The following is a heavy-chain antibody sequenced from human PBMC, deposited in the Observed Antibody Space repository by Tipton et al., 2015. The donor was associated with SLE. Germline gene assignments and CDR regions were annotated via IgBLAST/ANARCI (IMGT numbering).Heavy chain of an antibody. V-gene: IGHV3-74*01. CDR3: ATSGLSGGHRIDW. J-gene: IGHJ4*02. CDR2: IIGDGSGA. D-gene: IGHD3-10*01. Sequence: SLRLSCAASGFPFSTYWMHWVRQAPEGGLVWVSRIIGDGSGANYADSVKGRFIISRDNARETLSLQTHSLRAEDAALYYCATSGLSGGHRIDWWGQGTLVTVSS. CDR1: GFPFSTYW.